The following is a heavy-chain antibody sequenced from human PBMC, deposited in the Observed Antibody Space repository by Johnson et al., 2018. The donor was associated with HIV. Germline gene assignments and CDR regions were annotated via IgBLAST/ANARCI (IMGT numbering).Heavy chain of an antibody. Sequence: QVQLVESGGGVVQPGRSLRLSCAASGFNFSSYGMHWVRQAPGKGLEWVAVIWYDGSNKYYADSVKGRFTISRDNAKNSLYLQMNSLRAEDTALYYCARGGRGVRITMIVVVPNDAFDIWGQGTMVTVSS. CDR2: IWYDGSNK. CDR1: GFNFSSYG. J-gene: IGHJ3*02. CDR3: ARGGRGVRITMIVVVPNDAFDI. D-gene: IGHD3-22*01. V-gene: IGHV3-33*01.